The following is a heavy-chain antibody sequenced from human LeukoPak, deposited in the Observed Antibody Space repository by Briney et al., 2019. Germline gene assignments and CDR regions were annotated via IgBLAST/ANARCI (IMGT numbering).Heavy chain of an antibody. J-gene: IGHJ4*02. CDR1: GFTFSSYW. CDR2: IKQDGSEK. CDR3: ARGQYYYDSSGYSPLDY. Sequence: GGSLRLSCAASGFTFSSYWMSWVRQAPGKGLEWVANIKQDGSEKYYVDSVKGRFTISRDNAKNSLYLQMNSLRAEDTAVYYCARGQYYYDSSGYSPLDYWGQGTLVTVSS. D-gene: IGHD3-22*01. V-gene: IGHV3-7*04.